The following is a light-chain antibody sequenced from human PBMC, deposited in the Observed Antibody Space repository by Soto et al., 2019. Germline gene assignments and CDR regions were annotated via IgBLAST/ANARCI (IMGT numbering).Light chain of an antibody. CDR2: ATS. CDR1: QGISSA. V-gene: IGKV1-13*02. CDR3: QQANSFPST. Sequence: AIQLTQSPSSLSASVGDIVTITFRASQGISSALAWYQQKPGKAPNLLIYATSILQSGVPSRFSGSGSGTDFTLTISSLQPEDFATYYCQQANSFPSTFGQGTRLEI. J-gene: IGKJ5*01.